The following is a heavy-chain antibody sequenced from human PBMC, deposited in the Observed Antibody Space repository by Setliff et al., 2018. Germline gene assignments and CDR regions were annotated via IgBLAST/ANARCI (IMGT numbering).Heavy chain of an antibody. J-gene: IGHJ4*02. CDR3: ALYSYGFPY. Sequence: PGGSLRLSCAASGFTFSNAWMSWVRQAPGKGLEWVGRFKSIADGGTTNYAAPVQGRFTISRDDSTDSQHLQMNSLKTEDTAVYYCALYSYGFPYWGRGT. CDR2: FKSIADGGTT. CDR1: GFTFSNAW. V-gene: IGHV3-15*01. D-gene: IGHD5-18*01.